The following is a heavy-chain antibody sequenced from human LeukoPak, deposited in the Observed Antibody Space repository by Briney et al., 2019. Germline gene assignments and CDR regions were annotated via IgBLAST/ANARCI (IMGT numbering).Heavy chain of an antibody. V-gene: IGHV3-74*01. CDR1: GFTFSSYW. D-gene: IGHD1-14*01. Sequence: GGSLRLSCVASGFTFSSYWMHWVRQAPGKGLVWVSRINSDGSSTSYADSVKGRFTISRDNAKNTLYLQMNSVRAEDTAVYYCAREGTYSRAHDYWGQGTLVTVSS. J-gene: IGHJ4*02. CDR2: INSDGSST. CDR3: AREGTYSRAHDY.